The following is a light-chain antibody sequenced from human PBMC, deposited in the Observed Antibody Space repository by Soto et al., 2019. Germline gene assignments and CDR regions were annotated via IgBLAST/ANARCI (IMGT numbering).Light chain of an antibody. CDR1: RSNIGSGYD. CDR3: QSFDSSLSGYV. CDR2: GFF. J-gene: IGLJ1*01. Sequence: QSVLTQPPSVSGAPGQRVTISCTGSRSNIGSGYDVHWYQQLPGTAPKLLIYGFFNRPSGVPDRFSGSRSGTSASLAITGLQADDEADYYCQSFDSSLSGYVFGPGTKVTVL. V-gene: IGLV1-40*01.